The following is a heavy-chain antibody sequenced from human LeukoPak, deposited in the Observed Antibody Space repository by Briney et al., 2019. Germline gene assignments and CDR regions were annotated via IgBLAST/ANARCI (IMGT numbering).Heavy chain of an antibody. CDR3: ARDSGSKREAYCGGDCYIGYFDL. CDR2: INPSGGST. V-gene: IGHV1-46*01. Sequence: GASVKVSCKPSGYIFTNYHSHWVPQAPGQGLEWMGIINPSGGSTSYAQKFQGRVTMTRDTSTSTVYMELSSLRSEDTAVYYCARDSGSKREAYCGGDCYIGYFDLWGRGILVTVSS. J-gene: IGHJ2*01. CDR1: GYIFTNYH. D-gene: IGHD2-21*02.